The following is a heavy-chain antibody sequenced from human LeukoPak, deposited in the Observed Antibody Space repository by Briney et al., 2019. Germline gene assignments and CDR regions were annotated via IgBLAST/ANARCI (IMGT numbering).Heavy chain of an antibody. CDR3: ASDEHYYDSSGYWLRRHAFDI. V-gene: IGHV4-31*03. CDR2: IYYSGST. CDR1: GGSISSGGYY. J-gene: IGHJ3*02. D-gene: IGHD3-22*01. Sequence: SQTLSLTCTVSGGSISSGGYYWSWIRQHPGKGLEWIGYIYYSGSTYYNPSLKSRVTISVDTSKNQFSLKLSSVTAADTAVYYCASDEHYYDSSGYWLRRHAFDIWGQGTMVTVSS.